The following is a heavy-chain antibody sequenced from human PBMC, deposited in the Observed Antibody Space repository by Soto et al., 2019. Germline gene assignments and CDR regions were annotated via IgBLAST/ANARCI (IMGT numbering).Heavy chain of an antibody. V-gene: IGHV3-21*01. D-gene: IGHD2-21*02. CDR3: ARDPVVTAYHDAFDI. J-gene: IGHJ3*02. CDR2: ISSSSSYI. CDR1: GFTFSSYS. Sequence: GSLRLSCAASGFTFSSYSMNWVRQAPGKGLEWVSSISSSSSYIYYADSVKGRFTISRDNAKNSLYLQMNSLRAEDTAVYYCARDPVVTAYHDAFDIWGQGTMVTVSS.